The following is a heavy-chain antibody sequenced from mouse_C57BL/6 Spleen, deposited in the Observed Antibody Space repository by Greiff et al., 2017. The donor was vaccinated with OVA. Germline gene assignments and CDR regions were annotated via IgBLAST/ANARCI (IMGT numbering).Heavy chain of an antibody. CDR1: GFTFSDYG. Sequence: EVKLVESGGGLVKPGGSLKLSCAASGFTFSDYGMHWVRQAPEKGLEWVAYISSGSSTIYYADTVKGRFTISRDNANNTLFLQMTSLRCEDTDMYYCAKGEYYGSSYDYAMDYWGQGTSVTVSS. CDR2: ISSGSSTI. D-gene: IGHD1-1*01. V-gene: IGHV5-17*01. CDR3: AKGEYYGSSYDYAMDY. J-gene: IGHJ4*01.